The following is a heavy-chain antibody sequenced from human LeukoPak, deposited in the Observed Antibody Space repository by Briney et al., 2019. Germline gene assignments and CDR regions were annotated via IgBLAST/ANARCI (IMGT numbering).Heavy chain of an antibody. D-gene: IGHD3-3*02. V-gene: IGHV4-59*08. CDR2: INYKWNT. J-gene: IGHJ6*03. CDR3: ARRISDPNYYYTDV. Sequence: SETLSLTCTVSGGSIKSDYWSWIRQPPGKGLEWIGYINYKWNTNSNPSLKSRVTLSIDTSKNQFSLRLTSVTAADTAVYYCARRISDPNYYYTDVWGKGTAVTVSS. CDR1: GGSIKSDY.